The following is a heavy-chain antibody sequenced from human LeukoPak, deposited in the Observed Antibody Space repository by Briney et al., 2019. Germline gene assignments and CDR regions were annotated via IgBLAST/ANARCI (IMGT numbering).Heavy chain of an antibody. CDR3: ARDSFNSNTYYYYGMDV. CDR1: GFTFSSYS. V-gene: IGHV3-21*01. D-gene: IGHD2-15*01. J-gene: IGHJ6*02. Sequence: TGGSLRLSCAASGFTFSSYSMNWVRQAPGKGLEWVSSISSSSYIYYADSVKGRFTISRDNAKNSLYLQMNSLRAEDTAVYYCARDSFNSNTYYYYGMDVWGQGTTVTVSS. CDR2: ISSSSYI.